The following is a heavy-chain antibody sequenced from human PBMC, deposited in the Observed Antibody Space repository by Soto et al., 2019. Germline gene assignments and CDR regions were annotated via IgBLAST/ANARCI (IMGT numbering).Heavy chain of an antibody. CDR1: GFTFSSYA. Sequence: EVQLLESGGGLVQPGGSLRLSCVASGFTFSSYAMSWVRQAPGKGLEWVSAISGSGGSTYYADSVKGRFTISRDNSKNTLYLQMNSLRAEDTAVYYCAKFRFGVVINPLDYWGQGTLVTVSS. CDR3: AKFRFGVVINPLDY. V-gene: IGHV3-23*01. J-gene: IGHJ4*02. D-gene: IGHD3-3*01. CDR2: ISGSGGST.